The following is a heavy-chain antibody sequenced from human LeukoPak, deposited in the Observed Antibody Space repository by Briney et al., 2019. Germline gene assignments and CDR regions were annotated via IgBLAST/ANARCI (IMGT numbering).Heavy chain of an antibody. CDR3: ARKRRADNYGSSGYYLFDY. J-gene: IGHJ4*02. Sequence: SGPTLVNPTQTLTLTCTFSGFSLSTIGLCVSWIRQPPGKALQCLARTDWDDDKWYTTTLKTRLTISKDTSKNQVVLTITNMDPVDTGTDYCARKRRADNYGSSGYYLFDYWGQGTLVTVSS. V-gene: IGHV2-70*11. CDR1: GFSLSTIGLC. CDR2: TDWDDDK. D-gene: IGHD3-22*01.